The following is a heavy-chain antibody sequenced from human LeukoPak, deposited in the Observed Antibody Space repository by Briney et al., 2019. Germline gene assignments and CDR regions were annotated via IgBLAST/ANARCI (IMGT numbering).Heavy chain of an antibody. D-gene: IGHD6-25*01. J-gene: IGHJ6*02. V-gene: IGHV4-34*01. Sequence: SETLSLTCAVYGGSFSGYYWSWIRQPPGKGLEWIGEINHSGSTNYNPSLKSRVTISVDTSKNQFSLKLSSVTAADTAVYYCARGRPRDYYYGMDVWGQGTTVTVSS. CDR2: INHSGST. CDR3: ARGRPRDYYYGMDV. CDR1: GGSFSGYY.